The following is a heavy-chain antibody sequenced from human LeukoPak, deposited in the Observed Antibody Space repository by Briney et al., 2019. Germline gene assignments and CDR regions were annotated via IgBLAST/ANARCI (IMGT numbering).Heavy chain of an antibody. V-gene: IGHV3-33*01. CDR1: GFTFSSYG. CDR2: IWYDGSNK. D-gene: IGHD5-18*01. Sequence: PGGSLRLSCAASGFTFSSYGMHWVRQAPGKGLEWVAVIWYDGSNKYYADSVKGRFTISRDNSKNTLYLQMNSLRAEDTAVYYCARSRRDTAMVGDYYYYGMDVWGQGTTVTVSS. J-gene: IGHJ6*02. CDR3: ARSRRDTAMVGDYYYYGMDV.